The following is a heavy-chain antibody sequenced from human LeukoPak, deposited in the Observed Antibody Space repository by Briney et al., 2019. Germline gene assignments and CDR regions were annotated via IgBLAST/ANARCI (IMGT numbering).Heavy chain of an antibody. V-gene: IGHV3-23*01. Sequence: GGSLRLSCAASGFTFSSYAMSWVRQAPGKGLEWVSVISGSGGTTSCADSVKGRFTISRDNSQNTLYLQMNHLRAEDTAIYYCAKMKVSGTWYSDFDCWGQGTLVTVSS. CDR2: ISGSGGTT. CDR1: GFTFSSYA. J-gene: IGHJ4*02. CDR3: AKMKVSGTWYSDFDC. D-gene: IGHD6-13*01.